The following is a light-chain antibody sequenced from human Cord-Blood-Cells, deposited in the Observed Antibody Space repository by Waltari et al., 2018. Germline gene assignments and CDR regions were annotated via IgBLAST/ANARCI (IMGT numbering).Light chain of an antibody. J-gene: IGLJ3*02. CDR3: CSYAGSSTWV. V-gene: IGLV2-23*01. CDR1: RRDVGRYTL. Sequence: QSALTQPASLSGSPGQAITLSCTGTRRDVGRYTLVSWYQQHPGKAPKLMIYEGSKRPSGVSNRFSGSKSGNTASLTISGLQAEDEADYYCCSYAGSSTWVFGGGTKLTVL. CDR2: EGS.